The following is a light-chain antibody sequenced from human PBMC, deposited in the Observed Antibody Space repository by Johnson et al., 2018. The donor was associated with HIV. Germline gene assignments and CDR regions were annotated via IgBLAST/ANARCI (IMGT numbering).Light chain of an antibody. Sequence: QAVLTQPPSMSAAPGQRVTISCSGSSSNIGNNYVSWYQQVPGAAPKLLIYDNNRRPSGIPDRFSGSKSGTSATLGITGLQTGDEADYYCGTWDTSLSASYGFGTGTKVTVL. CDR3: GTWDTSLSASYG. CDR1: SSNIGNNY. J-gene: IGLJ1*01. V-gene: IGLV1-51*01. CDR2: DNN.